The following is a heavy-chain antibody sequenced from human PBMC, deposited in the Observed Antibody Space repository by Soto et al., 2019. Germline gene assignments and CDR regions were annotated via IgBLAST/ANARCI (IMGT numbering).Heavy chain of an antibody. CDR2: TYYRSKWYN. V-gene: IGHV6-1*01. CDR1: GDSVSSNSAT. Sequence: SQTLSLTCVISGDSVSSNSATWNWIRQSPSRGLEWLGRTYYRSKWYNDYAISVKSRITINPDTSKNQFSLKLSSVTAADTAVYYCARGGYGLFDYWGQGTLVTVSS. CDR3: ARGGYGLFDY. J-gene: IGHJ4*02. D-gene: IGHD2-15*01.